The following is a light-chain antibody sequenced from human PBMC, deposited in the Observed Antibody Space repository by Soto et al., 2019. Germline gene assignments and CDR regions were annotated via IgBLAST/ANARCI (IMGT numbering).Light chain of an antibody. CDR1: SSNIGAGYD. V-gene: IGLV1-40*01. Sequence: QSVLTQPPSVSGAPGQRVTISCTGSSSNIGAGYDVHWYQQFPGTAPKLLIYVNSNRPSGVPDRFSGSKSGTSASLDITGLQAEDEADYYCQSYDSRMSGSVFGTGTKLTVL. J-gene: IGLJ1*01. CDR3: QSYDSRMSGSV. CDR2: VNS.